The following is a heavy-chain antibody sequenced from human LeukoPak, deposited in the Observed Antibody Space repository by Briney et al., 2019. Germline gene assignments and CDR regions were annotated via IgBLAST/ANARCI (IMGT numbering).Heavy chain of an antibody. Sequence: SETLSLTCAVYGGSFSGYYWSWIRQPPGKGLEWIGEINHSGSTNYNPSLKSRVTISVDTSKNQFSLKLSSVTAADTAVYYCARGGITIFGVVTGGDYYYYGMDVWGQGTTVTVSS. CDR1: GGSFSGYY. CDR2: INHSGST. J-gene: IGHJ6*02. D-gene: IGHD3-3*01. CDR3: ARGGITIFGVVTGGDYYYYGMDV. V-gene: IGHV4-34*01.